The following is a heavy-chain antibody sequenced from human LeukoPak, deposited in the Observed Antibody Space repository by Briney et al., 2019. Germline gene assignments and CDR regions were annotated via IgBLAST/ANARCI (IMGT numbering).Heavy chain of an antibody. CDR2: NNHTGRT. CDR1: GGSFSGYD. V-gene: IGHV4-34*01. CDR3: ARGGWAARYCSSTSCRTPPNKKTFMDV. D-gene: IGHD2-2*01. J-gene: IGHJ6*03. Sequence: SETLSLTYAVYGGSFSGYDWSWIRQPPGKGLEWIGENNHTGRTHYNPSLKSRVTISVDTSKNQFSLKLSSVTAADTAVYYCARGGWAARYCSSTSCRTPPNKKTFMDVWGKGTTVTVSS.